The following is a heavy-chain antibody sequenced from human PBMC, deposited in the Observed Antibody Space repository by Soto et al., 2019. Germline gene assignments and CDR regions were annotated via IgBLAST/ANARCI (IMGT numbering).Heavy chain of an antibody. CDR2: ISAYKGNT. V-gene: IGHV1-18*01. CDR3: ERGPHNEYSNYWGSSYGMDV. CDR1: GYTFTSYG. J-gene: IGHJ6*02. D-gene: IGHD4-4*01. Sequence: ASVKVSCKASGYTFTSYGISWVRQAPGQGLEWMGWISAYKGNTNYAQKLQGRVTMTTDTSTSTAYMELRSMRSEDTAMYYCERGPHNEYSNYWGSSYGMDVWGQGTTVTLSS.